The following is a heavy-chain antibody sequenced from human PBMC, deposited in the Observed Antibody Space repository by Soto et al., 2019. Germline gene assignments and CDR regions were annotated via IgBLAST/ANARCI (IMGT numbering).Heavy chain of an antibody. V-gene: IGHV3-21*01. CDR2: ISSSSSYI. Sequence: GGSLRLSCAASGFTFSSYSMNWVRQAPGKGLEWVSSISSSSSYIYYADSVKGRFTISRDNAKNSLYLQMNSLRAEDTAVYYCARDEELYGDLEHHFDYWGQGTLVTVSS. CDR1: GFTFSSYS. CDR3: ARDEELYGDLEHHFDY. J-gene: IGHJ4*02. D-gene: IGHD4-17*01.